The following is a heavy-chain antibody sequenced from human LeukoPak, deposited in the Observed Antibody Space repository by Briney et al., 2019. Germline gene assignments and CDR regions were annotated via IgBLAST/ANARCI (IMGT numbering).Heavy chain of an antibody. CDR2: ISSSGSTI. CDR1: GFTFSSYE. CDR3: ARDGYLSPYYYYYYMDV. V-gene: IGHV3-48*03. J-gene: IGHJ6*03. D-gene: IGHD5-18*01. Sequence: GXSLRLSCAASGFTFSSYEMNWVRQAPGKGVEWVSYISSSGSTIYYADSVKGRFTISRDNAKNSLYLQMNSLRAEDTAVYYCARDGYLSPYYYYYYMDVWGKGTTVTVSS.